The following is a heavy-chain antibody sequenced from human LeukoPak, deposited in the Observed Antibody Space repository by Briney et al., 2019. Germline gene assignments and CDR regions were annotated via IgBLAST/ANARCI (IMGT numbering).Heavy chain of an antibody. J-gene: IGHJ4*02. CDR2: ISGRGGGT. Sequence: GGSLRLSCAASGFTFSSYAMSWVRQAPGKGLEWVSAISGRGGGTYYADSVKGGFTISRDNSKNTLYLQMNSLRAEDTAVYYCAGPLNTYYFDYWGQGTLVTVSS. V-gene: IGHV3-23*01. D-gene: IGHD3-16*01. CDR3: AGPLNTYYFDY. CDR1: GFTFSSYA.